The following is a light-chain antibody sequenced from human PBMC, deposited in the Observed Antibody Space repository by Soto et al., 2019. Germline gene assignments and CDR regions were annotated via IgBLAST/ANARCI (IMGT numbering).Light chain of an antibody. Sequence: QSVLTQPPSVSGAPGQRVTISCTGSSSNIGAGYDVHWYQQLPGTAPKLLIYXXXXXXXXXXXXXXGSKSGTSASLAITGXXXXXXXXXYCQSYDSSLSYVFGTGTKLTVL. CDR3: QSYDSSLSYV. V-gene: IGLV1-40*01. J-gene: IGLJ1*01. CDR1: SSNIGAGYD. CDR2: XXX.